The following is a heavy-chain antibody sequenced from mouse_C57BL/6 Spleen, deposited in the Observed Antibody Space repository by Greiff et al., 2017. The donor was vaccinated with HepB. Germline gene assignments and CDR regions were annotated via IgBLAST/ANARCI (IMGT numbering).Heavy chain of an antibody. CDR2: IYPRSGNT. Sequence: QVQLQQSGAELARPGASVKLSCKASGYTFTSYGISWVKQSTGQGLEWIGEIYPRSGNTYYNEKFKGKATLTADKSSSTAYMELRSLTSEDSAVYFCAREEKTAQATGFAYWGQGTLVTVSA. CDR3: AREEKTAQATGFAY. J-gene: IGHJ3*01. D-gene: IGHD3-2*02. CDR1: GYTFTSYG. V-gene: IGHV1-81*01.